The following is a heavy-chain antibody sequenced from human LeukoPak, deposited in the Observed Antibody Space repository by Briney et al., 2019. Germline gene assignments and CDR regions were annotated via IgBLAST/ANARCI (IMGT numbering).Heavy chain of an antibody. CDR3: ARVAWGVEPPPDY. V-gene: IGHV3-30-3*01. CDR2: ISYDGSNK. D-gene: IGHD1-1*01. Sequence: GRSLRLSCAASGFTFSSYAMHSVRQAPGKGLEWVAVISYDGSNKYYADSVKGRFTISRDNSKNTLYLQMNSLRAEDTAVYYCARVAWGVEPPPDYWGQGTLVTVSS. J-gene: IGHJ4*02. CDR1: GFTFSSYA.